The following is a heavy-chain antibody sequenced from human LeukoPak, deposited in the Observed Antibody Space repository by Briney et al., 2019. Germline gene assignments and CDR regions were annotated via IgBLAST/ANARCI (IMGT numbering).Heavy chain of an antibody. V-gene: IGHV3-30*18. CDR3: AKGGHYSFFDY. CDR2: ISYDGSNK. J-gene: IGHJ4*02. CDR1: GFTFNSYG. D-gene: IGHD4-11*01. Sequence: GGSLRLSCAASGFTFNSYGMHWVRQAPGKGLEWVAVISYDGSNKYYADSVKGRFTISRDNSKNTLYLQMSSLRAEDTGIYYCAKGGHYSFFDYWGQGTLVTVSS.